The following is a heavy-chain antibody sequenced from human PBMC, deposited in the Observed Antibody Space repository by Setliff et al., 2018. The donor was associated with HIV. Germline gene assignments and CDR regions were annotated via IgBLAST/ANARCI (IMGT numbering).Heavy chain of an antibody. CDR2: IDHSGRS. V-gene: IGHV4-34*01. CDR3: AKCSGRFGVVTWFDS. D-gene: IGHD3-10*02. Sequence: SETLSLTCAVYGGSFSDDYWSWIRQPPGRGMEWIGEIDHSGRSNYNPSLKSRVLMAIDASKSQISLNLTSISAADTAVYYCAKCSGRFGVVTWFDSWGHGMLVTVSS. J-gene: IGHJ5*01. CDR1: GGSFSDDY.